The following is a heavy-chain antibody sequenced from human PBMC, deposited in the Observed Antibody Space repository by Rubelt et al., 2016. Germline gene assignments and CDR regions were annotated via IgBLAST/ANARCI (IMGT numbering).Heavy chain of an antibody. J-gene: IGHJ4*02. CDR3: AREIDYFDY. Sequence: VQLVESGGGVVQPGGSLRLSCAASGFTFSTYWMSWVRQAPGKGLEWVANIKQDGNEQYYVDSVKGRFTISRDNAKNSLYLQMNSLRAEDTAVYYCAREIDYFDYWGQGTLVTVSS. V-gene: IGHV3-7*03. CDR2: IKQDGNEQ. CDR1: GFTFSTYW.